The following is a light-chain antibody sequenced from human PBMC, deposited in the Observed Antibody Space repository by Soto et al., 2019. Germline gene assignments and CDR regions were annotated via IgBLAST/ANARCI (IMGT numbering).Light chain of an antibody. CDR3: QQRSNWPPEVT. J-gene: IGKJ3*01. CDR1: QSVRSS. CDR2: DAS. Sequence: EIVLTQSPDTLSLSPGERATLSCMASQSVRSSLAWYQQKPGQAPRLLIYDASNRATGIPARFSGSGSGTDFTLTISSLEHEDFAVYYCQQRSNWPPEVTFGPGTKVDIK. V-gene: IGKV3-11*01.